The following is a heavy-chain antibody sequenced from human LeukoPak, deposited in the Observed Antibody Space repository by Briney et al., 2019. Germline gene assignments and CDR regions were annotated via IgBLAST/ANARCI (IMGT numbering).Heavy chain of an antibody. D-gene: IGHD2-2*01. J-gene: IGHJ4*02. CDR1: GYTFTNFD. CDR2: MNPVTGDS. CDR3: ARAPMGTAALY. Sequence: ASVTVSCKASGYTFTNFDINWVRQAPGQGLEWMGWMNPVTGDSGTTQKFQGRVTLTRDTSITTAYMDLTSLRSDDTAFYYCARAPMGTAALYWGQGTLVTVSS. V-gene: IGHV1-8*01.